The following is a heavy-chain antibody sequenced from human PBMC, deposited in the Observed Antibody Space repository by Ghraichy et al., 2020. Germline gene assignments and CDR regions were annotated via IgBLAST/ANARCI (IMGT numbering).Heavy chain of an antibody. J-gene: IGHJ6*02. V-gene: IGHV4-59*12. CDR2: FYYSGST. CDR3: ARDYGSGSYGRYYGMDV. CDR1: GGSISSYY. Sequence: ESLNIPCTVSGGSISSYYWSWIRQPPGKGLEWIGYFYYSGSTNYNPSLKSRVTISVDTSKNQFSLKLSSVTAADPAVYYCARDYGSGSYGRYYGMDVWGQGTTVTVSS. D-gene: IGHD3-10*01.